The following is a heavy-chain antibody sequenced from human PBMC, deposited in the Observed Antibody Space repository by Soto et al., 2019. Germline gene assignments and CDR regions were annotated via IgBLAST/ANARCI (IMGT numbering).Heavy chain of an antibody. J-gene: IGHJ4*02. CDR3: ARDSRSGYDSFDY. CDR2: ISSSSSYI. D-gene: IGHD5-12*01. V-gene: IGHV3-21*01. Sequence: EVQLVESGGGLDKPGGSLRLSCAASGFTFSSYSMNWVRQAPGKGLEWVSSISSSSSYIYYADSVKGRFTISRDNAKNSLYLQMNSLRAEDTAVYYCARDSRSGYDSFDYWGQGTLVTVSS. CDR1: GFTFSSYS.